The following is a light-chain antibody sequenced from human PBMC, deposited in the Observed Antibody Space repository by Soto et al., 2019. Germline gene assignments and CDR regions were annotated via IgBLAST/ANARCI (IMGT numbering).Light chain of an antibody. CDR1: SSDVGGYNY. Sequence: LTQPPSASGSPGQSVTISCTGTSSDVGGYNYVSWYQQHPGKAPKLMIYEVSKRPSGVPDRFSGSKSGNTASLTVSGLQAEDEADYYCSSYAGSTSVFGTGTKVT. V-gene: IGLV2-8*01. J-gene: IGLJ1*01. CDR2: EVS. CDR3: SSYAGSTSV.